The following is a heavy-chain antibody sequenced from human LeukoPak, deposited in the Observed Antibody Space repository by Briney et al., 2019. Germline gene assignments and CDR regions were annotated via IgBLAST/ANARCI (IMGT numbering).Heavy chain of an antibody. CDR1: GYTFTSYG. J-gene: IGHJ6*02. Sequence: ASVKVSCKASGYTFTSYGISWVRQAPGQGLEWMGWISAYNGNTNYAQKLQGRVTMTTDTSTSTAYMELRSLRSDDTAVYYCARDGYCSSTSCYSDYYYYYGMDVWGQRTTVTVSS. V-gene: IGHV1-18*01. CDR2: ISAYNGNT. D-gene: IGHD2-2*01. CDR3: ARDGYCSSTSCYSDYYYYYGMDV.